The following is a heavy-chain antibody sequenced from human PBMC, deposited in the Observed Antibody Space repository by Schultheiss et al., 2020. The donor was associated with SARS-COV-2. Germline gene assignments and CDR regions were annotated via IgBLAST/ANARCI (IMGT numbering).Heavy chain of an antibody. D-gene: IGHD5-12*01. CDR1: GFTFSSYA. V-gene: IGHV3-48*04. CDR2: ISGSGSTI. CDR3: ASYIGLLPY. Sequence: GGSLRLSCAASGFTFSSYAMSWVRQAPGKGLEWVSAISGSGSTIYYADSVKGRFTISRDNAKNSLYLQMNSLRAEDTAVYYCASYIGLLPYWGQGTLVTVSS. J-gene: IGHJ4*02.